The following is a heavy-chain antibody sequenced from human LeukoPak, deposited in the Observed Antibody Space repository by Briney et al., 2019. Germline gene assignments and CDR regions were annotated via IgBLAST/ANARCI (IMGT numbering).Heavy chain of an antibody. Sequence: PSDTLSLTCTVSNDSVSNYYWTWIRQPPGKGLKWIGYIYHRGSANYNPSLKSRVTISVDTSRNQFSLKLTSVTAADTAVYYCARTAAGSGRESDYWGQGTLVTVSS. V-gene: IGHV4-4*09. CDR1: NDSVSNYY. CDR2: IYHRGSA. CDR3: ARTAAGSGRESDY. J-gene: IGHJ4*02. D-gene: IGHD6-13*01.